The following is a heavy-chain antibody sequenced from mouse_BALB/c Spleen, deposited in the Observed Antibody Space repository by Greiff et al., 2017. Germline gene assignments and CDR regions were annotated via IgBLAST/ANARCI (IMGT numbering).Heavy chain of an antibody. J-gene: IGHJ1*01. CDR1: GFSLTGYG. Sequence: QVQLKESGPGLVAPSQSLSITCTVSGFSLTGYGVNWVRQPPGKGLEWLGMIWGDGSTDYNSALKSRLSISKDNSKSQVYLKMNSLQTDDTARYYCARDHWDWYFDVWGAGTTVTVSS. V-gene: IGHV2-6-7*01. D-gene: IGHD4-1*01. CDR2: IWGDGST. CDR3: ARDHWDWYFDV.